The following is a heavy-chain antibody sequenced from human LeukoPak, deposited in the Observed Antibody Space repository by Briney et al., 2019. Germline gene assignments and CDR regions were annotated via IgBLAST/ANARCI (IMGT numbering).Heavy chain of an antibody. D-gene: IGHD3-10*01. V-gene: IGHV3-23*01. Sequence: GGSLRLSCAASGFTFSSYGMSWVRQAPGKGLEWVSAISGSGGSTYYADSVKGRFTISRDNSKNTLYLQMNSLRAEDTAVYYCAKDTRNYYGSGSYPDYWGQGTLVTVSS. CDR1: GFTFSSYG. CDR2: ISGSGGST. J-gene: IGHJ4*02. CDR3: AKDTRNYYGSGSYPDY.